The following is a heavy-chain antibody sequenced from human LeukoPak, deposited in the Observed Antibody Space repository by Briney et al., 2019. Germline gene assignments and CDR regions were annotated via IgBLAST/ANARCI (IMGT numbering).Heavy chain of an antibody. J-gene: IGHJ3*02. CDR1: GFTFSSYA. V-gene: IGHV3-23*01. CDR3: AKASGITMVRGAFDI. Sequence: GGSLRLSCAASGFTFSSYAMSWVRQAPGKGLEWVSAISGSGGNTYHADSVKGRFTISRDNSKNTLCLQMNSLRVEDTAIYYCAKASGITMVRGAFDIWGQGTMVTVSS. D-gene: IGHD3-10*01. CDR2: ISGSGGNT.